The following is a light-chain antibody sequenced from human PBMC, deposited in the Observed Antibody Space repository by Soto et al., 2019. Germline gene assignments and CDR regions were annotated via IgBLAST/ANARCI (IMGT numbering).Light chain of an antibody. Sequence: EIVMTQFPAALSVSPGERATLSCRASQSISSKLAWYQQKPGQAPRLLIYDASSRAAGISARFSGSGSGTEFTLTIRSLQSEDSALYSCHQYNNWPPTWSFGQGTKVEVK. J-gene: IGKJ1*01. V-gene: IGKV3-15*01. CDR1: QSISSK. CDR3: HQYNNWPPTWS. CDR2: DAS.